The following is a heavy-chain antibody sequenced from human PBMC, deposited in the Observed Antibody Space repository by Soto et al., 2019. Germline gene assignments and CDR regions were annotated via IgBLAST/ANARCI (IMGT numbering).Heavy chain of an antibody. Sequence: QVQLVESGGGVVQPGRSLRLSCAASGFTFSSYGMHWVRQAPGKGLEWVALIYFDGSNKYYADSVKGRFTISRDNSKNMLYLQMNSLRVEDTAVYYCARDRESESYYLLTYDAFTVWGQGTKVTVPS. J-gene: IGHJ3*01. CDR1: GFTFSSYG. V-gene: IGHV3-33*01. CDR2: IYFDGSNK. CDR3: ARDRESESYYLLTYDAFTV. D-gene: IGHD1-26*01.